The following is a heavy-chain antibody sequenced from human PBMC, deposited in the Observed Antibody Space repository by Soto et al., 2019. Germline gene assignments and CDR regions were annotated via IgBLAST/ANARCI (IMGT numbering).Heavy chain of an antibody. CDR1: GGSISSGDYY. CDR3: ARGGYDYVWGSYRWYYFDY. Sequence: SETLSLTCTVSGGSISSGDYYWSWIRQPPGKGLEWIGYIYYSGSTYYNPSLKSRVTISVDRSKNQFSLKLSSVTAADTAVYYCARGGYDYVWGSYRWYYFDYWGQGTLVTVSS. V-gene: IGHV4-30-4*01. CDR2: IYYSGST. D-gene: IGHD3-16*02. J-gene: IGHJ4*02.